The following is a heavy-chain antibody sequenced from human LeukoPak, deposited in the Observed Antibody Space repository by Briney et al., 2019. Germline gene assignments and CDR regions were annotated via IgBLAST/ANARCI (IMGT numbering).Heavy chain of an antibody. V-gene: IGHV4-39*07. J-gene: IGHJ3*02. Sequence: SETLSLTCTVSGGSISSSSYYWGWIRQPPGKGLEWIGSIYYSGSTYYNPSLKSRVTISVDTSKNQFSLKLSSVTAADTAVYYCARDLGSSGYDDAFDIWGQGTMVTVSS. CDR1: GGSISSSSYY. CDR2: IYYSGST. D-gene: IGHD3-22*01. CDR3: ARDLGSSGYDDAFDI.